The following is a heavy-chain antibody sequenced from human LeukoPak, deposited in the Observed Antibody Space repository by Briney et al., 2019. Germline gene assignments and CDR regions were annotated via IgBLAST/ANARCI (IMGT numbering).Heavy chain of an antibody. CDR1: GFSFSSCG. J-gene: IGHJ3*02. D-gene: IGHD3-22*01. Sequence: GGTLRLSCAASGFSFSSCGMNWVRQAPGKGLEWVSAISGSGGTTYYADSVKGRFTISRDNSKNTLYLQMNSLRAEDTAVYYCAKSWNYYDSSGDDALDIWGQGTMVTVSS. CDR2: ISGSGGTT. V-gene: IGHV3-23*01. CDR3: AKSWNYYDSSGDDALDI.